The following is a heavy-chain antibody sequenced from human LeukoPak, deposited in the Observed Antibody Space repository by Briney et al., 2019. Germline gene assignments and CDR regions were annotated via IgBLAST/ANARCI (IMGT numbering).Heavy chain of an antibody. V-gene: IGHV4-34*01. CDR3: ARGAALSFDY. CDR1: GGPFSGYY. D-gene: IGHD6-25*01. CDR2: INHSGST. Sequence: SETLSLTCAVYGGPFSGYYWSWIRQPPGKGLEWIGEINHSGSTNYNPSLKSRVTISVDTSKNQFSLKLSSVTAADTAVYYCARGAALSFDYWGQGTLVTVSS. J-gene: IGHJ4*02.